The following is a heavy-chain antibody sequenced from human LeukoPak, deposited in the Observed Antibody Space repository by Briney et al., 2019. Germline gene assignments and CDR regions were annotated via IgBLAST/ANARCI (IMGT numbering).Heavy chain of an antibody. V-gene: IGHV4-4*07. CDR2: IYTTGRT. Sequence: PSETLSLTCNVSGVSISSYCWSWVRKPAGKGLEWIGRIYTTGRTTYNPSFQSRVTISIDMSKNHFSLTLRSVTAADTAVYYCARAGYTISAFHSDFWGQGAPVTVSS. D-gene: IGHD5-24*01. CDR3: ARAGYTISAFHSDF. J-gene: IGHJ4*02. CDR1: GVSISSYC.